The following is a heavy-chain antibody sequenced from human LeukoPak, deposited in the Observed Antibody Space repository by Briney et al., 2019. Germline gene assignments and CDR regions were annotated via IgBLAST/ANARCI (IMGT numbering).Heavy chain of an antibody. J-gene: IGHJ6*03. CDR3: ARDLGRYCSGGSCYYYYSMDV. D-gene: IGHD2-15*01. CDR1: GYTFTSYG. CDR2: ISTYNGNT. Sequence: ASVKVSCKASGYTFTSYGISWVRQAPGQGLERMGWISTYNGNTNYAQKLQGRVTMTTDTSTSTAYMELRSLRSDDTAVYYCARDLGRYCSGGSCYYYYSMDVWGKGTTVTISS. V-gene: IGHV1-18*01.